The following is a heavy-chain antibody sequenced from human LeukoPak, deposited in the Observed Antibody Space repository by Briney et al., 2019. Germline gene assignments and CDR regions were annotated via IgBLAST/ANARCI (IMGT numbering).Heavy chain of an antibody. CDR2: IKSDGITI. CDR1: GFTFSNYM. Sequence: GGSLRLSCAASGFTFSNYMMHWVRQAPGKGLVWVSRIKSDGITITYADSVKGRFTISRDNAKNTLYLQMNSLRAEDTAVYYCLRDLNWSFDQWGQGTLVTVSS. J-gene: IGHJ4*02. V-gene: IGHV3-74*01. CDR3: LRDLNWSFDQ. D-gene: IGHD1-20*01.